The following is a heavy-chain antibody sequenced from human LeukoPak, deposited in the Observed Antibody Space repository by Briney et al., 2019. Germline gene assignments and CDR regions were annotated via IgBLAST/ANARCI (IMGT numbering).Heavy chain of an antibody. V-gene: IGHV4-59*01. Sequence: QPSETLSLTCTVSGGSINNYYWSWIRQPPGKGLEWIGYFHSRWSTNYNPSLKSRVIISVDTSKNQLSLELTSVTAADTAVYYCAKHMVRGVIIPNFDYWGQGTLVTVSS. D-gene: IGHD3-10*01. CDR2: FHSRWST. J-gene: IGHJ4*02. CDR1: GGSINNYY. CDR3: AKHMVRGVIIPNFDY.